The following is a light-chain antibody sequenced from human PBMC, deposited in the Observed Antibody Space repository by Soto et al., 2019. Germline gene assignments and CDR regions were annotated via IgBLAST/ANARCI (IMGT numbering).Light chain of an antibody. CDR2: DAS. CDR1: QSVASY. V-gene: IGKV3-11*01. J-gene: IGKJ4*01. Sequence: EVVLNQSPATLSLSPGGRATLSCRASQSVASYLAWYQQKPGQAPRLLIYDASTRATGIPARFSGRGSGTDFTLTIDSLEPDDFAVYDCQQRYTWPLTFGGGTKVEIK. CDR3: QQRYTWPLT.